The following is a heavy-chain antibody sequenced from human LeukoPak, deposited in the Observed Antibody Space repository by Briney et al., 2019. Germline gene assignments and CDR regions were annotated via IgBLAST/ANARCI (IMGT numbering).Heavy chain of an antibody. V-gene: IGHV3-30*04. Sequence: GGSLRLSCAASGFTFSRFAMHWVRQAPGKGLEWVAVISYDGSNKYYADSVKGRFTISRDNSKNTLYLQVNSLRAEDTAVYYCAQRGGLDYWGQGTLVTVSS. CDR3: AQRGGLDY. D-gene: IGHD3-16*01. CDR2: ISYDGSNK. J-gene: IGHJ4*02. CDR1: GFTFSRFA.